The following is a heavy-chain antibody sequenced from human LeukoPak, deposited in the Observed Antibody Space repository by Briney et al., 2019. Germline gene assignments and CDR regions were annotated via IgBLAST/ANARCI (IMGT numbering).Heavy chain of an antibody. V-gene: IGHV1-18*01. CDR3: ARDLGYYDSSGYYHRDVDY. J-gene: IGHJ4*02. CDR2: ISAYNGNT. CDR1: GYTFTSYG. Sequence: ASVKVSCKASGYTFTSYGISWVRQAPGQGLEWVGWISAYNGNTNYAQKLQGRVTMTTDTSTSTAYMELRSLRSDDTAVYYCARDLGYYDSSGYYHRDVDYWGQGTLVTVSS. D-gene: IGHD3-22*01.